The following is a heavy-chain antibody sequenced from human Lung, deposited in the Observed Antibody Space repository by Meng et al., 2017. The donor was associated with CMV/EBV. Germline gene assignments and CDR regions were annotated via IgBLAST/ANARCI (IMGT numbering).Heavy chain of an antibody. CDR2: TYFSSKWYH. CDR3: AREGGSHIPFDF. V-gene: IGHV6-1*01. J-gene: IGHJ4*02. Sequence: QVPLKQSAPGLVRPSEPLPPPGAISGDSVSSKSVAWNWIRQSPSRDLEWLGRTYFSSKWYHDYAISVKSRITIKPDTSKNQFSLQLNSVTPEDTAVYYCAREGGSHIPFDFWGQGTLVTVSS. CDR1: GDSVSSKSVA. D-gene: IGHD1-26*01.